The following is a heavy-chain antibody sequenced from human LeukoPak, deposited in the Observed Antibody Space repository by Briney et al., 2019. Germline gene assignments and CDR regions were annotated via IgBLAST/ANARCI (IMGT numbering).Heavy chain of an antibody. D-gene: IGHD3-10*01. CDR1: GFTFSSYG. CDR2: IRYDGSNK. J-gene: IGHJ6*04. Sequence: GGSLRLSCAASGFTFSSYGMHWVRQAPGKGLEGVAFIRYDGSNKYYADSVKGRFTISRDNSKNTLYLRMNSLRAEDTAVYFCARGVSGSGIMDVWGKGTTVTISS. CDR3: ARGVSGSGIMDV. V-gene: IGHV3-30*02.